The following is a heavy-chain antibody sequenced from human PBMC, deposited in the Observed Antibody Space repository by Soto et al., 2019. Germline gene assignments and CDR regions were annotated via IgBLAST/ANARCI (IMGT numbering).Heavy chain of an antibody. V-gene: IGHV2-5*02. CDR1: GFSLTTSGVG. CDR2: IYWDDDK. Sequence: QITLKESGPTVVKPTETLTLTCTFSGFSLTTSGVGVGWVRQSPGQAPEWLALIYWDDDKRYSTSLKSRLTITKDTSKKQVVLTMANVDPADTATYYCAHRVLRTVFGLVTTTAIYFDFWGQGTPVVVSS. J-gene: IGHJ4*02. CDR3: AHRVLRTVFGLVTTTAIYFDF. D-gene: IGHD3-3*01.